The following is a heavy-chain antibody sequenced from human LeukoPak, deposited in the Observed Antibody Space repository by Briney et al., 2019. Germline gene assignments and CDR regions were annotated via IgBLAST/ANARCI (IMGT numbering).Heavy chain of an antibody. CDR2: MNPNSGNT. Sequence: GASVKVSCKASGYTFTGYYMHWVRQAPGQGLEWMGWMNPNSGNTGYAQKFQGRVTMTRNTSISTAYMELSSLRSEDTAVYYCARDGDCSSTSCYKDRYWYFDLWGRGTLVTVSS. V-gene: IGHV1-8*02. CDR3: ARDGDCSSTSCYKDRYWYFDL. D-gene: IGHD2-2*02. J-gene: IGHJ2*01. CDR1: GYTFTGYY.